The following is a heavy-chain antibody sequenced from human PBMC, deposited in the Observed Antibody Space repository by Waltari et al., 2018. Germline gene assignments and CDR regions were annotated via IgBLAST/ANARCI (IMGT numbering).Heavy chain of an antibody. V-gene: IGHV3-15*01. CDR1: GFTFSNTW. CDR2: NKTQSDGGGAT. J-gene: IGHJ4*02. CDR3: TTDQGDSYTFYSFDY. Sequence: EVQLVESGGGLVNPGGSLRLSCAASGFTFSNTWMDWVRQAPGKGLEWIARNKTQSDGGGATYDAAPVTGRFTVSREDSKNMLYLQMSSLKTEDTAIYYCTTDQGDSYTFYSFDYWGQGTLVTVSS. D-gene: IGHD3-16*02.